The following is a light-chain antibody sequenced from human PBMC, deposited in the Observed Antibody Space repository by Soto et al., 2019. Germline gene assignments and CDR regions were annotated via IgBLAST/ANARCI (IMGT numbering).Light chain of an antibody. V-gene: IGKV3-20*01. J-gene: IGKJ1*01. CDR3: QQYGSSLCT. CDR1: QSVSSSY. Sequence: EIVLTQSPGTLSLSPGERATLSCRASQSVSSSYLAWYQQKPGQAPRLLIYAASSRATGIPDRFSGSGSGTDITLTISRLEPEDFAVYYCQQYGSSLCTFGQGTKVEIK. CDR2: AAS.